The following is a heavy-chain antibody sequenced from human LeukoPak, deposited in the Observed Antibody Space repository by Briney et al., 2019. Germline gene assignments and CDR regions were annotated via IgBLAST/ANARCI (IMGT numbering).Heavy chain of an antibody. J-gene: IGHJ2*01. D-gene: IGHD2-2*01. V-gene: IGHV4-34*01. Sequence: KPSETLSLTCAVYGGSFSGYYWSWIRQPPGKGLEWIGEINHSGSTNYNPSLKSRVTISVDTSKNQFSLKLSSVTAADTSVYYCARGIVLVPAAKEYFDLWGRGTLVTVPS. CDR2: INHSGST. CDR3: ARGIVLVPAAKEYFDL. CDR1: GGSFSGYY.